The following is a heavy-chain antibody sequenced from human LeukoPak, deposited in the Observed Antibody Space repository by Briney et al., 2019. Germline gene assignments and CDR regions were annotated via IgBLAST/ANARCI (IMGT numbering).Heavy chain of an antibody. V-gene: IGHV3-23*01. Sequence: GGSLRLSCVDSGFTFRSHWMTWVRQAPGKGLEWVSAISGSGGSTYYADSVKGRFTISRDNSKNTLYLQMNSLRAEDTAVYYCAKFPDLTGTTYGWGQGTLVTVSS. CDR2: ISGSGGST. J-gene: IGHJ4*02. CDR1: GFTFRSHW. CDR3: AKFPDLTGTTYG. D-gene: IGHD1-7*01.